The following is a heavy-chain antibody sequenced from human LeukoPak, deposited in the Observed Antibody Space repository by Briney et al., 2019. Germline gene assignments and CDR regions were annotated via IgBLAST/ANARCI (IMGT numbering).Heavy chain of an antibody. CDR3: ARGYSSGWYQDVFDI. Sequence: SETLSLTCTVSGGSIRSGSYYWSWIRQPAGKGLEWIGRIYTSGSTNYNPSLKSRVTISVDTSKNQFSLKLSSVTAADTAVYYCARGYSSGWYQDVFDIWGQGTMVTVSS. CDR1: GGSIRSGSYY. D-gene: IGHD6-19*01. CDR2: IYTSGST. J-gene: IGHJ3*02. V-gene: IGHV4-61*02.